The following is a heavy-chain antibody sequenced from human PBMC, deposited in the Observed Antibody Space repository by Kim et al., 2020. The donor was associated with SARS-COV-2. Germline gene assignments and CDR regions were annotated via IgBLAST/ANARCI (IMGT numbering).Heavy chain of an antibody. CDR3: AAGRDTIFGGGGMDV. J-gene: IGHJ6*02. CDR1: GYSFTSYW. V-gene: IGHV5-51*01. D-gene: IGHD3-9*01. Sequence: GESLKISCKGSGYSFTSYWIGWVRQMPGKGLEWMGIIYPGDSDTRYSPSLQGQVTISADKSISTAYLQWSSLKASDTAMYYCAAGRDTIFGGGGMDVWGQGTTVTVSS. CDR2: IYPGDSDT.